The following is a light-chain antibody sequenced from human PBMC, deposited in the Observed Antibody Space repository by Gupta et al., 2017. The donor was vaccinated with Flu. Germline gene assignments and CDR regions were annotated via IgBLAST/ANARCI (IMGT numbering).Light chain of an antibody. CDR1: QNINRW. CDR2: TAS. V-gene: IGKV1-5*03. CDR3: LQYHAFVS. J-gene: IGKJ4*01. Sequence: DIQMTQSPSTLSASVGDRITITCRASQNINRWLAWYQQKPGKAPKLLIQTASTLQGGVPSRFSGSGSVTEFTLTISSLQPDDFATYYCLQYHAFVSFGGGTTVEIK.